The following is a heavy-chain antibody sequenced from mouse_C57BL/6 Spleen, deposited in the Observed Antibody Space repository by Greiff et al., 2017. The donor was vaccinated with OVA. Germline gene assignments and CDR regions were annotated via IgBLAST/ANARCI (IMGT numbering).Heavy chain of an antibody. V-gene: IGHV1-81*01. CDR3: SRDNYDYVVKAWFAY. J-gene: IGHJ3*01. Sequence: QVQLQQPGAELARPGASVTLSCKASGYTFTSYGISWVKQRTGQGLEWIGEIYPRNGDTSYNEKFKGKATLTSDKSSSTAYIELRSLTSEDSSVYFYSRDNYDYVVKAWFAYWGQRTLVAVSA. CDR2: IYPRNGDT. CDR1: GYTFTSYG. D-gene: IGHD2-4*01.